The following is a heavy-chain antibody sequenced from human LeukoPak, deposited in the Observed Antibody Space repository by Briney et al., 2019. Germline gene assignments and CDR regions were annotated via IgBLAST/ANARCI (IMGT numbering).Heavy chain of an antibody. CDR2: IYYGGSA. CDR3: ASFRWLLDFDY. D-gene: IGHD3-22*01. J-gene: IGHJ4*02. V-gene: IGHV4-39*01. CDR1: GFTFSSYE. Sequence: GSLRLSCAASGFTFSSYEMNWVRKPPGKGQEWIGSIYYGGSAYYNPSLKSRVTISVDTSENQFSLKLSSVTAADTAVYYCASFRWLLDFDYWGQGTLVTVSS.